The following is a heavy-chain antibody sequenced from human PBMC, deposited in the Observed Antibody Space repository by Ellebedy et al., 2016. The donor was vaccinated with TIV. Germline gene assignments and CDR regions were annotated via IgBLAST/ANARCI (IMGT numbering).Heavy chain of an antibody. D-gene: IGHD3-10*01. CDR2: VSASGNT. V-gene: IGHV4-4*07. J-gene: IGHJ4*02. CDR3: ARDRGAWPNFDY. CDR1: GGSLSSDS. Sequence: MPSETLSLTCTVSGGSLSSDSWSWIRQPAGKRLEWIGRVSASGNTNYNPSLESRVTLSADTSKNQFSLKLTSVTAADTAVYFCARDRGAWPNFDYWGQGTLLTVSS.